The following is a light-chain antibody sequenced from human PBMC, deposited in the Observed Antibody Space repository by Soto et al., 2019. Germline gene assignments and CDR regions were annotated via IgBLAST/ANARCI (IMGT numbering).Light chain of an antibody. Sequence: DIQMTQSPSTLSASVGDRVTITCRASQSISSWLAWYQQKPGKAPKLLIYKASSLKSGVPSRFSGSGSGTEFTLNISSLQPDDFATYYCQQYESYWTFGQGTKVEIK. CDR1: QSISSW. CDR3: QQYESYWT. V-gene: IGKV1-5*03. J-gene: IGKJ1*01. CDR2: KAS.